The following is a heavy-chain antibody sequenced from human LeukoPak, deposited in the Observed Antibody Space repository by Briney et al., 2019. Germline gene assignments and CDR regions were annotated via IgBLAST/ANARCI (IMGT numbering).Heavy chain of an antibody. Sequence: GESLKISCKGSGHSFTNSWIGWVRQMPGKGLEWMGVIYPSDSDTRYSPSFQGQVTISADKSISTAYLQWSSLKASDTAMYYCARPGGSWNEVDYWGQGTLVTVSS. CDR2: IYPSDSDT. D-gene: IGHD1-1*01. CDR3: ARPGGSWNEVDY. J-gene: IGHJ4*02. CDR1: GHSFTNSW. V-gene: IGHV5-51*01.